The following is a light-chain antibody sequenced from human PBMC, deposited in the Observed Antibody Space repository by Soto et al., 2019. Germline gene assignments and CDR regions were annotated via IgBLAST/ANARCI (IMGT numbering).Light chain of an antibody. CDR1: QSISSY. J-gene: IGKJ1*01. Sequence: DIQMTQSPSSLSASVGDRVTITCRASQSISSYLNWYQQKPGKAPKLLIYAASSLQSGVPSRFSGSVSGTDFTLTISSLQPEDFATYYCQQSYSTPRTFGQGTKV. V-gene: IGKV1-39*01. CDR2: AAS. CDR3: QQSYSTPRT.